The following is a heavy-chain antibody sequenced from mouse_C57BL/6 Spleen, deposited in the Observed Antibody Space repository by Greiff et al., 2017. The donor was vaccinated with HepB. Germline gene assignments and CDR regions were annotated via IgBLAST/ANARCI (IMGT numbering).Heavy chain of an antibody. V-gene: IGHV1-69*01. D-gene: IGHD2-1*01. CDR2: IDPSDSYT. CDR3: ARSLDGNYGNFAY. CDR1: GYTFTSYW. J-gene: IGHJ3*01. Sequence: QVQLQQPGAELVMPGASVKLSCKASGYTFTSYWMHWVKQRPGQGLEWIGEIDPSDSYTNYNQKFKGKSTLTVDKSSSTAYMQLSSLTSEDSAVYYCARSLDGNYGNFAYWGQGTLDTVSA.